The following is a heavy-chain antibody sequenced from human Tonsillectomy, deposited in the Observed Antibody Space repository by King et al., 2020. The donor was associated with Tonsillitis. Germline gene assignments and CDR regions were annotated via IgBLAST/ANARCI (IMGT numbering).Heavy chain of an antibody. CDR3: ARSITIFGVVTPFDY. CDR1: GGSISSGGYS. V-gene: IGHV4-30-4*07. CDR2: IYYSGST. Sequence: QLQESGPGLVKPSQTLSLTCAVSGGSISSGGYSWRWIRQPPGKGLEWIGYIYYSGSTYYNPSLKSRVTISVDTSKNQFSLKLSSVTAADTAVYYCARSITIFGVVTPFDYWGQGTLVTVSS. D-gene: IGHD3-3*01. J-gene: IGHJ4*02.